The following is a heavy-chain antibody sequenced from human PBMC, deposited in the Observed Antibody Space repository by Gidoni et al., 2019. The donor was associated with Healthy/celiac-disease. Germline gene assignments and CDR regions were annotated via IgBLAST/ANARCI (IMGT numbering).Heavy chain of an antibody. CDR2: ISGSGGST. Sequence: EVPLLASGGGLVQPGGSLRLSCAASGFTFSSYAMSWVRQAPGKGLEWVSAISGSGGSTYYADSVKSRFTIARDNSKNTLYLQMNSLRAEETAVYYCAKDEYYYDSSGYPFPYYYYYGMDVWGQGTTVTVSS. J-gene: IGHJ6*02. CDR1: GFTFSSYA. D-gene: IGHD3-22*01. CDR3: AKDEYYYDSSGYPFPYYYYYGMDV. V-gene: IGHV3-23*01.